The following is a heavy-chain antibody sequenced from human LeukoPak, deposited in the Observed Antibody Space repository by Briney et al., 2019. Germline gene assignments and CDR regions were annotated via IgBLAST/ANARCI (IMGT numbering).Heavy chain of an antibody. D-gene: IGHD5-18*01. CDR1: GYSISSGYY. CDR3: ARGPDTAFDY. CDR2: IYHSGST. Sequence: SETLSLTCTVSGYSISSGYYWGWIRQPPGKGLEWIGSIYHSGSTYYNPSLKSRVTISVDTSKNQFSLKLSSVAAADTAVYYCARGPDTAFDYWGQGTLVTVSS. J-gene: IGHJ4*02. V-gene: IGHV4-38-2*02.